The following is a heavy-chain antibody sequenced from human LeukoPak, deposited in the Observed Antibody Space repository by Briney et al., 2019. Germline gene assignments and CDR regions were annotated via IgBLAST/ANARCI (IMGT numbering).Heavy chain of an antibody. V-gene: IGHV1-18*01. J-gene: IGHJ5*02. CDR3: ARHKQLVTPFDH. CDR1: GYTFTGYG. CDR2: ISGYNGNT. D-gene: IGHD6-13*01. Sequence: GASVKVSCKASGYTFTGYGISWVRQAPGQGLEWMGWISGYNGNTNYAQKLQGRVTMTTDTSTNTAYMELRSLRSDDTAVYYCARHKQLVTPFDHWGQGTLVTVSS.